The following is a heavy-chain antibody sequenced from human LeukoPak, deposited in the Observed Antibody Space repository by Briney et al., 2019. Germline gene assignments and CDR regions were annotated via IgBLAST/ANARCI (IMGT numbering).Heavy chain of an antibody. Sequence: PGGSLRLSCAASGFTFSRYWMHWVRQAPGKGLVWVSRINTDGSSTSYADSVKGRFTISRDNAKNTLYLQMNSLRVEDTAVYYCTRGYPIFDYWGQGTPVTVSS. V-gene: IGHV3-74*01. CDR3: TRGYPIFDY. CDR2: INTDGSST. CDR1: GFTFSRYW. J-gene: IGHJ4*02. D-gene: IGHD3-16*02.